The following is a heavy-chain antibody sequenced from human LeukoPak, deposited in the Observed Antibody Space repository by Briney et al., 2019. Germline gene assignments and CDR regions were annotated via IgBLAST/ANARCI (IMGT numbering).Heavy chain of an antibody. Sequence: SETLSLNCTVSGGSISSYYWSWIRQPPGKGLEWIGYIYYSGSTNYNPSLKSRVTISVDTSKNQFSLKLSSVTAADTAVYYCARAEGQTFDYWGQGTLVTVSS. CDR2: IYYSGST. CDR3: ARAEGQTFDY. J-gene: IGHJ4*02. CDR1: GGSISSYY. V-gene: IGHV4-59*01.